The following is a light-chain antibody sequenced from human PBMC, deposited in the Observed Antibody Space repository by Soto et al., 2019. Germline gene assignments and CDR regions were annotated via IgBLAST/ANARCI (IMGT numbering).Light chain of an antibody. CDR2: DDD. CDR1: NIWSKS. V-gene: IGLV3-21*02. J-gene: IGLJ2*01. Sequence: SYELTQPPSVSVAPGQTASFTCGGHNIWSKSVHWYQQKPGQAPILVIYDDDDRPSGIPGRFSGSNSGSAATLTISRVEAGDDADYYCQVWVRETDHVVFGGGTKLTVL. CDR3: QVWVRETDHVV.